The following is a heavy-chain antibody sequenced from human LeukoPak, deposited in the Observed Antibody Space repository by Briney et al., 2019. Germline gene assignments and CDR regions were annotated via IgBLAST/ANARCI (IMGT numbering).Heavy chain of an antibody. CDR1: GFAFSYYW. Sequence: GGSLRLSCAASGFAFSYYWMNWVRQAPGKGLEWVANIKQDGSEKSYVDSVKGRFTISRDNAKNTLYLQMTTLRAEDTAVYFCARHTSGWYKEGANWGQGTPVTVSS. V-gene: IGHV3-7*01. CDR2: IKQDGSEK. CDR3: ARHTSGWYKEGAN. D-gene: IGHD6-19*01. J-gene: IGHJ4*02.